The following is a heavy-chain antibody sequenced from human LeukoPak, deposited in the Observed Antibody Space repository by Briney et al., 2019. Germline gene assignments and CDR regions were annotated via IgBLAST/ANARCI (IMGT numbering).Heavy chain of an antibody. CDR3: ARRYCSSTSCLLDY. Sequence: GESLKISCAASGFTFTTYEMNWVRQAPGKGLEWVSYISSSGTTIYYADSVKGRFTISRDNAKNSLFLQMNSLRAEDTAVYYCARRYCSSTSCLLDYWGQGTLVTVSS. J-gene: IGHJ4*02. CDR1: GFTFTTYE. V-gene: IGHV3-48*03. CDR2: ISSSGTTI. D-gene: IGHD2-2*01.